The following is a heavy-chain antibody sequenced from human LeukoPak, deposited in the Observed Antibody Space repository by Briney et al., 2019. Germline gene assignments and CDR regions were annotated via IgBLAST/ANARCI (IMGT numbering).Heavy chain of an antibody. V-gene: IGHV4-59*01. J-gene: IGHJ4*02. D-gene: IGHD7-27*01. CDR3: ARTDNWGSQYYFDY. Sequence: SETLSLTCTVSGGSISSYYWSWIRQPPGKGLEWIGYIYYSGSTNYNPSLKSRVTISVDTSKNQFSLKLSSVTAADTAVYYCARTDNWGSQYYFDYWGQGTLVTVSS. CDR2: IYYSGST. CDR1: GGSISSYY.